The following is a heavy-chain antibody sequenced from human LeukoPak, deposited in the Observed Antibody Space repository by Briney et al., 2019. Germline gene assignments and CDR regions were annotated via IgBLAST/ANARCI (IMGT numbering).Heavy chain of an antibody. CDR2: IYTSGST. D-gene: IGHD6-13*01. CDR3: ATYEQQLAFDN. Sequence: SETLSLTCTVSGGSISSYCWSWIRQPAGKGLEWIGRIYTSGSTNYNPSLKSRVTMSVDTSKKQFSLNLNSVTAADTAVYYCATYEQQLAFDNWGQGTLVTVSS. V-gene: IGHV4-4*07. J-gene: IGHJ4*02. CDR1: GGSISSYC.